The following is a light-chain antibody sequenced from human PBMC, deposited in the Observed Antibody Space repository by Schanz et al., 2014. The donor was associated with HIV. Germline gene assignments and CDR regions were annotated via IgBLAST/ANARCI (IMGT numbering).Light chain of an antibody. Sequence: EIVMTQSPATLSVSPGERATLSCRASQSVSSSYFAWYQQKPGQAPRLLIYGASSRATGIPDRFSGSGSGTDFTLTISRLEPEDFAVYYCQQYGSSGWTFGQGTKVEIK. J-gene: IGKJ1*01. CDR2: GAS. CDR3: QQYGSSGWT. CDR1: QSVSSSY. V-gene: IGKV3-20*01.